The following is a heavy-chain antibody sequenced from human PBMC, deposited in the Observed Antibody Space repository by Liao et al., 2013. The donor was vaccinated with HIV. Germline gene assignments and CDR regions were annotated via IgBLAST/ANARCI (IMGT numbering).Heavy chain of an antibody. J-gene: IGHJ2*01. CDR1: GGSISSFS. V-gene: IGHV4-4*07. CDR3: ARSPHDWYFDI. Sequence: QVHLQESGPGLVKPSRTLSLTCAVSGGSISSFSWNWIRQPSGKGLEWIGRISASGNSIYNPSLKNRLTMSLDTSKNQFSLNLNSVTAADTAVYYCARSPHDWYFDIWGRGTLVTVSS. CDR2: ISASGNS.